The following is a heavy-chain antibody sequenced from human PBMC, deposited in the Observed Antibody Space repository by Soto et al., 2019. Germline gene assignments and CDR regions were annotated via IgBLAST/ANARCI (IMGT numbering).Heavy chain of an antibody. CDR3: ARAKERWLQFGFDY. J-gene: IGHJ4*02. Sequence: GGSLRLSCAGSGFTFSSFWMHWVRHVPGKGLEWVSYISSSSSYTNYADSVKGRFTISRDNAKNSLYLQMNSLRAEDTAVYYCARAKERWLQFGFDYWGQGTMVTLSS. CDR1: GFTFSSFW. D-gene: IGHD5-12*01. CDR2: ISSSSSYT. V-gene: IGHV3-21*05.